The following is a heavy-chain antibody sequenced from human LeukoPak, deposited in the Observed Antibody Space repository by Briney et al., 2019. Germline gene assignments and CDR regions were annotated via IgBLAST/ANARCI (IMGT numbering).Heavy chain of an antibody. CDR2: IYYSGGT. J-gene: IGHJ4*02. CDR3: ARHRVYGYELRFLEWLPTYDY. D-gene: IGHD3-3*01. Sequence: SETLSLTCTVSGGSTSSSSYYWGWIRQPPGKGLEWIGSIYYSGGTYNNPSLKSRVTISVDTSKNQFSLKLSSVTAADTAVYFCARHRVYGYELRFLEWLPTYDYWGQGTLVTVSS. CDR1: GGSTSSSSYY. V-gene: IGHV4-39*01.